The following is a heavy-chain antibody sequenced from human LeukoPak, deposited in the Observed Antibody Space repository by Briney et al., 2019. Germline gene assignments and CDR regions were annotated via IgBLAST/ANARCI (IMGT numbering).Heavy chain of an antibody. CDR3: ERANKEQEAPGGTAWFDP. CDR1: GFTFSDSG. V-gene: IGHV3-33*01. Sequence: GGSLRLSCAASGFTFSDSGMHWVRQAPSKGLEGVAVLWNDGKKTFYAESVKGRFTVSRDNSKSTLYLEMTSLRVEDTAVYLCERANKEQEAPGGTAWFDPWGQGTLVVVSS. D-gene: IGHD1-14*01. J-gene: IGHJ5*01. CDR2: LWNDGKKT.